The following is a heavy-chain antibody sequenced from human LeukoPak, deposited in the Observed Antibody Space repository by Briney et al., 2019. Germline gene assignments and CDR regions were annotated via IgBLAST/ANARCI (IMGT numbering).Heavy chain of an antibody. Sequence: GGSLRLSCAASGFTFSSCSMNWVRQAPGKGLEWVSSISSSSYIYYADSVKGRFTISRDNAKNSLYLQMNSLRAEDTAVYYCARAAAADHFDYWGQGTLVTVSS. CDR1: GFTFSSCS. CDR2: ISSSSYI. J-gene: IGHJ4*02. D-gene: IGHD6-13*01. V-gene: IGHV3-21*01. CDR3: ARAAAADHFDY.